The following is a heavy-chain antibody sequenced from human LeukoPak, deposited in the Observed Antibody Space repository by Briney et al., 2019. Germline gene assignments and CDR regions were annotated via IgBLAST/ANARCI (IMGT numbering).Heavy chain of an antibody. CDR3: ARFTPQGYGWGGYNRFDP. D-gene: IGHD3-16*01. CDR2: IYYSGYT. Sequence: SETLSLTCTVSGGSISSSTYYWGWIRQPPGKGLEWIGSIYYSGYTYYNPSLESRVTISVDTSKNQFSLNLTSVTAADTAVYYCARFTPQGYGWGGYNRFDPWGQGTLVTVSS. J-gene: IGHJ5*02. V-gene: IGHV4-39*01. CDR1: GGSISSSTYY.